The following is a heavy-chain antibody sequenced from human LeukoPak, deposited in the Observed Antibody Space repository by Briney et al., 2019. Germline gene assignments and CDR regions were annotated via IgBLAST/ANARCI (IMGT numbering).Heavy chain of an antibody. J-gene: IGHJ6*02. CDR3: VRDASNGWYVDSHYGMDV. D-gene: IGHD6-19*01. V-gene: IGHV3-7*05. CDR2: IKEDGSEK. CDR1: GFTFSNYW. Sequence: GGSLRLSCAASGFTFSNYWMGWVRQSPGKGLEWVAKIKEDGSEKYYADSVKGRFTISRDNAKNSLYPQMNSLRAEHTGFHYSVRDASNGWYVDSHYGMDVWGQGTTVTVSS.